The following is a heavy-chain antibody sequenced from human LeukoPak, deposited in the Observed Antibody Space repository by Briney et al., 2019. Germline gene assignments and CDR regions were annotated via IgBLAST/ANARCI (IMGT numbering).Heavy chain of an antibody. V-gene: IGHV1-69*06. Sequence: GASVKVSCKASGGTFSSYAISWVRQAPGQGLEWMGGIIPIFGTANYAQRFQGRVTITADKSTSTAYMELSSLRSEDTAVYYCARTTDSSSTEFDYWGQGTLVTVSS. CDR2: IIPIFGTA. CDR1: GGTFSSYA. J-gene: IGHJ4*02. D-gene: IGHD6-6*01. CDR3: ARTTDSSSTEFDY.